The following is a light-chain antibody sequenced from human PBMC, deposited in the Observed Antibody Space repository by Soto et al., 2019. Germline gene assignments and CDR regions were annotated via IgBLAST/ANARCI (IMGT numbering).Light chain of an antibody. J-gene: IGLJ2*01. CDR2: AVS. V-gene: IGLV2-14*01. Sequence: QSVLTQPASVSGSPGQSITISCTGTSSAVGGYNYVSWYQQHPGKAPKLMIYAVSNRPSGVSSRCSGSKSGNTASLTISGLQAEDEADYYCSSYTSSSTLVFGGGTKLTVL. CDR3: SSYTSSSTLV. CDR1: SSAVGGYNY.